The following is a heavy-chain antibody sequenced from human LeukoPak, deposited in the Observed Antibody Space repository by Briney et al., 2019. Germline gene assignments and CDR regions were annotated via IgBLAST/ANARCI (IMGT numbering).Heavy chain of an antibody. CDR3: AGELSDSSGYYPFDY. CDR2: INPSGGST. V-gene: IGHV1-46*01. CDR1: GYTFTSYY. D-gene: IGHD3-22*01. Sequence: ASVKVSCKASGYTFTSYYMHWVRQAPGQGLEWMGIINPSGGSTSYAQKFQGRVTMTRDTSTSTVYMELSSLRSEDTAVYYCAGELSDSSGYYPFDYWGQGTLVTVSS. J-gene: IGHJ4*02.